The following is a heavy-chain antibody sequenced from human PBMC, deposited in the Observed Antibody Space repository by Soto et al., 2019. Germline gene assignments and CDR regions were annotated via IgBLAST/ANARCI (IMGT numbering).Heavy chain of an antibody. CDR3: AKHSDYGMDV. Sequence: GGSLRLSCAASGFTFSSYGMHWVRQAPGKGLEWVAVISYDGSNKYYADSVKGRFTISRDNSKSTLYLQMNSLRAEGTAVYYCAKHSDYGMDVWGQGTTVTVSS. CDR1: GFTFSSYG. V-gene: IGHV3-30*18. CDR2: ISYDGSNK. J-gene: IGHJ6*02.